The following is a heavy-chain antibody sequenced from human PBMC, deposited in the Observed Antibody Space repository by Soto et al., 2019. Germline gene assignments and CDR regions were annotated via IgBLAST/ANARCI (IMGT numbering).Heavy chain of an antibody. CDR3: ASGGSSNWFDP. CDR1: SGSISSADYY. CDR2: VYYTGSA. J-gene: IGHJ5*02. V-gene: IGHV4-30-4*01. Sequence: PSETLSLTCTVSSGSISSADYYWSWIRQPPGKGLEWIGYVYYTGSAYYNQSLKSRVTMSVDTSKNQFSLKVTSVTAADTAVYYCASGGSSNWFDPWGQGTRVTVS. D-gene: IGHD1-26*01.